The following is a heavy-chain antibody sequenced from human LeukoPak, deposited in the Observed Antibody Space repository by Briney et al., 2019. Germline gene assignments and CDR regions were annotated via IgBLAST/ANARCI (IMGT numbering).Heavy chain of an antibody. Sequence: PGGSLRLSCAASGFTFSSYWMHWVRQAPGKGLVWVSRINRDARSTSYADSVKGRFTISRDNAKNTLYLQMNSLRAEDTAVYYCARESSYGMDVWGQGTTVTVSS. CDR2: INRDARST. CDR3: ARESSYGMDV. V-gene: IGHV3-74*01. CDR1: GFTFSSYW. J-gene: IGHJ6*02.